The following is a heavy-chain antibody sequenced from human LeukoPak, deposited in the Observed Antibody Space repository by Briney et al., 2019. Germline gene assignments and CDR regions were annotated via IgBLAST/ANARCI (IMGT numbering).Heavy chain of an antibody. CDR1: GYKFTTYG. CDR3: ARVHSSGWYGMNY. J-gene: IGHJ4*02. D-gene: IGHD6-19*01. CDR2: ISAYNGNT. V-gene: IGHV1-18*01. Sequence: ASVKVSCKASGYKFTTYGIGWVRQAPGQGLEWMGWISAYNGNTNYAQKLQGRVTMTTDTSTSTAYMELRSLRSDDTAVYYCARVHSSGWYGMNYWGQGTLVTVSS.